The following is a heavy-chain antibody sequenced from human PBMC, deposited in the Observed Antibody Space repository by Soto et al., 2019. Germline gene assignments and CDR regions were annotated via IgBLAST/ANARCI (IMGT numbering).Heavy chain of an antibody. CDR3: APTGGYSSSWYYFDY. CDR2: IYYSGST. V-gene: IGHV4-39*01. J-gene: IGHJ4*02. CDR1: GGSISSSSYY. Sequence: QLQLQESGPGLVKPSETLSLTCTVSGGSISSSSYYWGWIRQPPGKGLEWIGSIYYSGSTYYNPSLKSRVTISVDTSKNQFSLKLSSVTAADTAVYYCAPTGGYSSSWYYFDYWGQGTLVTVSS. D-gene: IGHD6-13*01.